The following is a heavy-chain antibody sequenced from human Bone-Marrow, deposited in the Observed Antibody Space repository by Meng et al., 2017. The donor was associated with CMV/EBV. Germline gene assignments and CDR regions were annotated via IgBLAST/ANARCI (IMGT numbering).Heavy chain of an antibody. Sequence: GGSLRLSCAASGFTVSSNYMSWVHQAPGKGLEWVSVIYSGGSTYYADSVKGRFTISRDNSKNTLYLQMNSLRAEDTAVYYCARDYLGADSSGYHEPDNAFDIWGQGTMVTVSS. CDR1: GFTVSSNY. J-gene: IGHJ3*02. V-gene: IGHV3-53*01. CDR2: IYSGGST. D-gene: IGHD3-22*01. CDR3: ARDYLGADSSGYHEPDNAFDI.